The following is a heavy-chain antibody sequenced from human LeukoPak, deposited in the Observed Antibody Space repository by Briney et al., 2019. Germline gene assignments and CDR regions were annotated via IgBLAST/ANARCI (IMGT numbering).Heavy chain of an antibody. V-gene: IGHV1-69*13. CDR1: GGTFSSYA. CDR3: ARGFGELKYYYYYMDV. Sequence: SVKVSCKTSGGTFSSYAISWVRQAPGQGLEWMGGIIPIFGTANYAQKFQGRVTITADESTSTAYMELSSLRSEDTAVYYCARGFGELKYYYYYMDVWGKGTTVTVSS. CDR2: IIPIFGTA. D-gene: IGHD3-10*01. J-gene: IGHJ6*03.